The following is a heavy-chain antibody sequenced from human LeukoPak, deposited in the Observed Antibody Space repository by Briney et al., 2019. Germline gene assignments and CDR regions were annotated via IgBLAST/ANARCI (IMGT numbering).Heavy chain of an antibody. CDR2: IRYDGSNK. J-gene: IGHJ3*02. CDR3: ARDTLFCSGGYCYHDI. V-gene: IGHV3-30*02. Sequence: GGSLRLSCAASGFTFSSYGMHWVRQAPGKGLEWVAFIRYDGSNKYYADSVKGRFTISRDSSKNTLYLQMNSLRAEDTAVYYCARDTLFCSGGYCYHDIWGQGTMVTVSS. CDR1: GFTFSSYG. D-gene: IGHD2-21*01.